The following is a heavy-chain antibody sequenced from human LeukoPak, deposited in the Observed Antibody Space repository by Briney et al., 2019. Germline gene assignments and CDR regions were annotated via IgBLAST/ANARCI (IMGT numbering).Heavy chain of an antibody. CDR1: GYTFTGYY. CDR3: AREGRYSSSTIPHY. CDR2: INPNSGGT. V-gene: IGHV1-2*02. D-gene: IGHD6-6*01. J-gene: IGHJ4*02. Sequence: GASVKVSCKASGYTFTGYYMHWVRQAPGQGLEWMGCINPNSGGTNYAQKFQGRVTMTRDTSISTAYMELSRLRSDDTAVYYCAREGRYSSSTIPHYWGQGTLVTVSS.